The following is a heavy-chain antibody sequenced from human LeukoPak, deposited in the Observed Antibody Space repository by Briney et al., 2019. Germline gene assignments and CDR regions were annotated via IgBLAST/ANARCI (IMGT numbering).Heavy chain of an antibody. V-gene: IGHV4-34*01. CDR1: GGSFSGYY. D-gene: IGHD5-24*01. CDR2: INHSGST. CDR3: ARSIGEMATDY. J-gene: IGHJ4*02. Sequence: PSETLPLTCAIYGGSFSGYYWSWIRQPPGKGLEWIGEINHSGSTNYNPSLKSRVTISVDTSKNQFSLKLSSVTAADTAVYYCARSIGEMATDYWGQGTLVTVSS.